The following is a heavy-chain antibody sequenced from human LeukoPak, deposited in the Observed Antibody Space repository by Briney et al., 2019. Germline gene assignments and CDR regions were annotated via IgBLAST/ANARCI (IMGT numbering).Heavy chain of an antibody. Sequence: VASVKVSCKASGCTFTSYGISWVRQAPGQGLEWMGWISAYNGNTNYAQKLQGRVTMTTDTSTSTAYMELRSLRSDDTAVYYCGRELPGIFASGGQGPLVTVSS. CDR2: ISAYNGNT. D-gene: IGHD3-10*01. J-gene: IGHJ4*02. CDR3: GRELPGIFAS. V-gene: IGHV1-18*01. CDR1: GCTFTSYG.